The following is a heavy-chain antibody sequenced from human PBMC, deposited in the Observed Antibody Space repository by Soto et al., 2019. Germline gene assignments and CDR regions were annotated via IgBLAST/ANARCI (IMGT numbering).Heavy chain of an antibody. D-gene: IGHD2-2*01. CDR3: ARVVPAATLYYYYGMDV. CDR1: GYSFTSYW. CDR2: IYPGDSDT. V-gene: IGHV5-51*01. Sequence: GESLKISCKGSGYSFTSYWIGWVRQMPGKGLEWMGIIYPGDSDTRYSPSFQGQVTISADKSISTAYLQWSSLKASDTAMYYCARVVPAATLYYYYGMDVWGQGTTVTVSS. J-gene: IGHJ6*02.